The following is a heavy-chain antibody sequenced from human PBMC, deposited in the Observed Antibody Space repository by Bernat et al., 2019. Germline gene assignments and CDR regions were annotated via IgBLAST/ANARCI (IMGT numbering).Heavy chain of an antibody. D-gene: IGHD5-12*01. J-gene: IGHJ4*02. CDR2: SKNKPNGYTT. CDR1: GFIFSDRY. V-gene: IGHV3-72*01. CDR3: ASLRLVDESPDEDF. Sequence: EVQLVESGGGLVQPGGSLRLSCAASGFIFSDRYMDWVRQAPGKGLEWVGRSKNKPNGYTTEYAASVKGRFTISRDDSKNSLYLQMNSLKTGDTAVYYCASLRLVDESPDEDFWGQGTLVTVSS.